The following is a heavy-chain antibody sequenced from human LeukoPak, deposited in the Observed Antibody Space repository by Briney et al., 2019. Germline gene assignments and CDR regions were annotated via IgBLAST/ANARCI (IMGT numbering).Heavy chain of an antibody. D-gene: IGHD5-24*01. V-gene: IGHV3-53*01. J-gene: IGHJ4*02. Sequence: GGSLRLSCAASGFTVSGNYMSWVRQAPGEGLEWVSVIYSDGTIYYANSVKGRFTISRDNPKNTLYLQMNSLRAEDTAVYYCAGGSGRWLQLSDWGQGALVIVSS. CDR3: AGGSGRWLQLSD. CDR1: GFTVSGNY. CDR2: IYSDGTI.